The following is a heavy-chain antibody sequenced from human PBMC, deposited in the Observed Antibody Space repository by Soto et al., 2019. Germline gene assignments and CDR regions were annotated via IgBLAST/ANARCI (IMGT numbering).Heavy chain of an antibody. D-gene: IGHD3-16*01. Sequence: ASVKVSCKASGYTFTSYGISWVRQAPGQGLEWMGWISAYNGNTNYAQKLQGRVTMTTDTSTSTAYMELRSLRSDDTAVYYCARDRPNDYVWGSGGVDWFDPWGQGTLVTVSS. CDR2: ISAYNGNT. V-gene: IGHV1-18*01. CDR3: ARDRPNDYVWGSGGVDWFDP. J-gene: IGHJ5*02. CDR1: GYTFTSYG.